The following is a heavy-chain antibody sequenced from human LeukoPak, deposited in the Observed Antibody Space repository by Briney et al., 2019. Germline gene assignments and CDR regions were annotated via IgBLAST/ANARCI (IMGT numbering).Heavy chain of an antibody. CDR1: GYTFTGYS. J-gene: IGHJ4*02. V-gene: IGHV1-2*02. D-gene: IGHD3-9*01. Sequence: GASVKVSCKASGYTFTGYSMHWVRQAPGQGLEWMGWINPNSGGTNYAQKFQGRVTMTRDTSISTACMELSRLRSDDTAVYYCARSGTYYYDILTGTYAAYFDYWGQGTLVTVSS. CDR2: INPNSGGT. CDR3: ARSGTYYYDILTGTYAAYFDY.